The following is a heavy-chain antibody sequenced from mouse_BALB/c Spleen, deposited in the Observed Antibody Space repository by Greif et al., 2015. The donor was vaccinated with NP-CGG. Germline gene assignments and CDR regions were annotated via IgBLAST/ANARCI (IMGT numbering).Heavy chain of an antibody. V-gene: IGHV14-3*02. CDR1: GFNIKDTY. CDR2: IDPANGNT. CDR3: ARGGLTGTFAMDY. Sequence: EVQLQQSGAELVKPGASVKLSCTASGFNIKDTYMHWVEQRPEQGLEWIGRIDPANGNTKYDPKFQGKATITADTSSNTAYLQLSSLTSEDTAVYYCARGGLTGTFAMDYWGQGTSVTVSS. J-gene: IGHJ4*01. D-gene: IGHD4-1*01.